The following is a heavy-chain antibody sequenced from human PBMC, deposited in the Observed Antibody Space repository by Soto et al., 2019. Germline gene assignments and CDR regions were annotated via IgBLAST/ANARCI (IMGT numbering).Heavy chain of an antibody. J-gene: IGHJ4*02. V-gene: IGHV1-46*03. Sequence: ASVKVSCKASGYTFTSYYMHWVRQVPGQGLEWMGIINPSGGSTSYAQKFQGRVTMTRDTSTSTVYMELSSLRSEDTAVYYCARSLALTDYDILTGPPQLFDYWGQGTLVTVSS. CDR2: INPSGGST. CDR3: ARSLALTDYDILTGPPQLFDY. D-gene: IGHD3-9*01. CDR1: GYTFTSYY.